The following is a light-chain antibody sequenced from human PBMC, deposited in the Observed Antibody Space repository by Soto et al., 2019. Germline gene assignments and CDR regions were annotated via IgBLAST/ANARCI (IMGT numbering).Light chain of an antibody. CDR2: DVS. Sequence: DIQMTQSPSSLYASVGDRVTITCQASQDITLYLNWYQHKPGKAPNLLIHDVSTLEPGVPARFSGRGSGTTFTLTIINLQPEDVATYYCQQYDSLPNTFGQGTKVDIK. V-gene: IGKV1-33*01. J-gene: IGKJ2*01. CDR3: QQYDSLPNT. CDR1: QDITLY.